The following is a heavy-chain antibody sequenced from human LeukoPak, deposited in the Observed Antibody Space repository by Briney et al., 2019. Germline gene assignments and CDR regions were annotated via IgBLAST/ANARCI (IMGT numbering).Heavy chain of an antibody. Sequence: GGSLRPSCAASGFSFGSYGLSWVRQAPGKGLQWVAYISGRSATTHYADSVEGRFTISRDNAKNSLYLQMSSLRAEDTAVYYCARVPPRANYFDYWGQGTLVTVSS. CDR2: ISGRSATT. CDR3: ARVPPRANYFDY. CDR1: GFSFGSYG. J-gene: IGHJ4*02. V-gene: IGHV3-48*04.